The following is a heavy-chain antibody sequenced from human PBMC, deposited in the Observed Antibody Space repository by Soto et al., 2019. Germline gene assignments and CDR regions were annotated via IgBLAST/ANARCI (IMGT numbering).Heavy chain of an antibody. CDR1: GYTFTSYD. J-gene: IGHJ4*02. CDR2: MNPNSGNT. Sequence: GASVKVSCKASGYTFTSYDINWVRQATGQGLEWMGWMNPNSGNTGYAQKFQGRVTMTRNTSISTAYMELSSLRSEDTAVYYCARIMLTFGGVIITFTDWRQGTLVTVSS. D-gene: IGHD3-16*02. V-gene: IGHV1-8*01. CDR3: ARIMLTFGGVIITFTD.